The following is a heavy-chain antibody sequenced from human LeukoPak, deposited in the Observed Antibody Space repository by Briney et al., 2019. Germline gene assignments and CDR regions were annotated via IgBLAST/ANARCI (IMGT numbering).Heavy chain of an antibody. J-gene: IGHJ6*02. CDR1: GGSIISSTFY. D-gene: IGHD3-3*01. V-gene: IGHV4-39*07. CDR2: IYYSGST. CDR3: ARGAPITIFGVVTYGMDV. Sequence: PSETLSLTCTVSGGSIISSTFYWGWVRQPPGKGLEWIGSIYYSGSTYYSPSLKSRVTISVDTSKNQFSLKLSSVTAADTAVYYCARGAPITIFGVVTYGMDVWGQGTTVAVSS.